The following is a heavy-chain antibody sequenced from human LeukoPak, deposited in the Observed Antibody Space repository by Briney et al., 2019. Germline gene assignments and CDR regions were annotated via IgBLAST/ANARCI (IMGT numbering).Heavy chain of an antibody. CDR3: TTDWGKLLWFGEKLGAFDI. Sequence: PGGSLRVSCAASGFTFSNALMSWVRQAPGKGLEWVGRIKSKTDGGTTDYAAPVKGRFTISRDDSKNTLYLQMNSLKTEDTSVYYCTTDWGKLLWFGEKLGAFDIWGQGTMVTVSS. V-gene: IGHV3-15*01. J-gene: IGHJ3*02. CDR2: IKSKTDGGTT. D-gene: IGHD3-10*01. CDR1: GFTFSNAL.